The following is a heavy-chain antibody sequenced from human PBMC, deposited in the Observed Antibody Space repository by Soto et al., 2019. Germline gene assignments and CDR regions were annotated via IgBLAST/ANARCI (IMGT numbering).Heavy chain of an antibody. CDR3: ARCHVLRFLEWLSPYGMDV. D-gene: IGHD3-3*01. J-gene: IGHJ6*02. CDR1: GGTFSSYA. V-gene: IGHV1-69*01. CDR2: IIPIFGTA. Sequence: QVQLVQSGAEVKKPGSSVKVSCKASGGTFSSYAISWVRQAPGQGLEWMGGIIPIFGTANYAQKFQGRVTITADESTSTAYMELSSLRSEDTAVYYCARCHVLRFLEWLSPYGMDVWGQGITVTVSS.